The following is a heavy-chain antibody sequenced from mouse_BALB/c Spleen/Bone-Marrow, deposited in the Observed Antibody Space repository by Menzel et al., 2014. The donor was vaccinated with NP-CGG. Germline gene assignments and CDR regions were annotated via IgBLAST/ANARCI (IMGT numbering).Heavy chain of an antibody. CDR1: GFTFTSYW. J-gene: IGHJ4*01. CDR3: ARDGNYRYAMDY. CDR2: INPSNGRT. D-gene: IGHD2-1*01. Sequence: QVQLQQSGDELVKPGASVKLSCMASGFTFTSYWIHWVKQRPGQGPEWIGEINPSNGRTNYNEKFKSKATLTEDKSSSTAYMQLSSLTSKDSAVYYCARDGNYRYAMDYWGQGTSVTVSS. V-gene: IGHV1S81*02.